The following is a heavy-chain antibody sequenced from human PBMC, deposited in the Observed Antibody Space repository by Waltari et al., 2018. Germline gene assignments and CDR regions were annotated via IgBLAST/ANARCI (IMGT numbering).Heavy chain of an antibody. V-gene: IGHV4-38-2*01. CDR1: GYSISRGDY. D-gene: IGHD6-25*01. CDR3: AITPAEQAAAGKRDLDY. Sequence: QVQLQESGPGLVKPSETLSLTCPVSGYSISRGDYWGWIRQPPGKGLEWIGSIYHSGSTYYNPSLKSRVTISVDTSKNQFSLKLSSVTAADTAVYYCAITPAEQAAAGKRDLDYWGQGTLVTVSS. CDR2: IYHSGST. J-gene: IGHJ4*02.